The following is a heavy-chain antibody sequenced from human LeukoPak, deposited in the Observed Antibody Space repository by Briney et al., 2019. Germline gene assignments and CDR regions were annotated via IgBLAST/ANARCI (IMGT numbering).Heavy chain of an antibody. CDR3: AREYYYDSSGLDYFDY. CDR1: GGSISSSSYY. J-gene: IGHJ4*02. Sequence: SETLSLTCSVSGGSISSSSYYWGWIRQPPGKGLEWIGSIYYSGSTNYNPSLKSGVTISVATSKNQFSLKLSSVTAADTAVYYCAREYYYDSSGLDYFDYWGQGTLVTVSA. V-gene: IGHV4-39*07. CDR2: IYYSGST. D-gene: IGHD3-22*01.